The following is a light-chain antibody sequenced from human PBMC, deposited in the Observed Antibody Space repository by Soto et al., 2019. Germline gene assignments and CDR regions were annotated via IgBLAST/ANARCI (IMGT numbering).Light chain of an antibody. CDR3: QQYNNWPPVT. V-gene: IGKV3-15*01. CDR2: GAS. J-gene: IGKJ5*01. Sequence: DIVMTQSPATLSVSPGERATLSCRASQSVSNNLAWFQQKPGQAPRLLIYGASTRATGIPARFSGSGSGTEFTLTISSLQSEDFAVYYCQQYNNWPPVTFGQGKRLDIK. CDR1: QSVSNN.